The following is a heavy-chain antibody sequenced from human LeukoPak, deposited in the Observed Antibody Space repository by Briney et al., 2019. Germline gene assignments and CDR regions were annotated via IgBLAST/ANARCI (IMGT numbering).Heavy chain of an antibody. V-gene: IGHV3-30*02. D-gene: IGHD6-19*01. J-gene: IGHJ4*02. CDR2: IRYDGNNK. CDR3: TTITVASHFDY. Sequence: GGSLRLSCAASGFSFSSYDMYWVRQAPGKGLEWVAFIRYDGNNKYYADSVKGRFAISRDNSESTLYLQLNSLRAEDTAVYYCTTITVASHFDYWGPGTLVTVSS. CDR1: GFSFSSYD.